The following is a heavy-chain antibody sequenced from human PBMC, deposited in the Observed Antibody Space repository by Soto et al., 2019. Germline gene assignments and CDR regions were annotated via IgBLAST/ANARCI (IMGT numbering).Heavy chain of an antibody. CDR1: GGTFSNSA. D-gene: IGHD3-3*02. CDR2: IMPIFRTP. CDR3: SRNRDRPQLGGKYYYILDV. J-gene: IGHJ6*02. V-gene: IGHV1-69*13. Sequence: SVKVSCKASGGTFSNSAISWVRQAPGQGLEWMGGIMPIFRTPDYAQKFQGRITVTADESKSTAFMELSGLTSDDTAVYFFSRNRDRPQLGGKYYYILDVWGRGTTVTVSS.